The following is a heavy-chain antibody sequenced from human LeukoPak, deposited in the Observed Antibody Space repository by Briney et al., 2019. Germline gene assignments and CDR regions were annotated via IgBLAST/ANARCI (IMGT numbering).Heavy chain of an antibody. D-gene: IGHD1-26*01. V-gene: IGHV3-23*01. Sequence: GGSLRLSCAASGSTFSSYAMTWVRQAPGKGLGWVSGISTSGVSTYYADSVKGRFTISRDNSENTLYLQMNSLRAEDTAVYYCAKDSPTSGSHRGYWGQGTLVTVSS. CDR3: AKDSPTSGSHRGY. J-gene: IGHJ4*02. CDR1: GSTFSSYA. CDR2: ISTSGVST.